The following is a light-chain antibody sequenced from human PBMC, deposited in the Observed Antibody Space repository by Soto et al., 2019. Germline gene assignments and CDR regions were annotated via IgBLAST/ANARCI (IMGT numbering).Light chain of an antibody. Sequence: EIVMTQSPATLSVSPGERATLSCRASQSVSSNLAWYQQKPGQAPRLLMFRTSSRATGIPARFSGSGSGTDFTLTISSLEPEDFAVYYCQQRSNWPPSLTFGGGTKVDIK. CDR3: QQRSNWPPSLT. J-gene: IGKJ4*01. CDR1: QSVSSN. CDR2: RTS. V-gene: IGKV3-11*01.